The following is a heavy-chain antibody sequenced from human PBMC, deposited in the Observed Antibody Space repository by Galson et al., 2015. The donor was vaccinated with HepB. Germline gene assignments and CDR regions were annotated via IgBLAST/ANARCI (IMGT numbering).Heavy chain of an antibody. CDR1: GFTFSAHY. J-gene: IGHJ5*02. Sequence: SLRLSCAASGFTFSAHYMGWFRQAPGMGLEWVSHITSVGTRMYYADSVKGRFTISRDNVKISLSLEMNSLRVEDTAIYYCVRGPAYGDRPDYFDAWGQGTLVTVSS. CDR3: VRGPAYGDRPDYFDA. CDR2: ITSVGTRM. D-gene: IGHD4-17*01. V-gene: IGHV3-11*01.